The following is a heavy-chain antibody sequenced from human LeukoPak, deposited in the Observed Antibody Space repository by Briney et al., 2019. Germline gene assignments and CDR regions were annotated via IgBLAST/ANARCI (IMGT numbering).Heavy chain of an antibody. J-gene: IGHJ4*02. CDR1: GFTFSSYS. D-gene: IGHD5-18*01. CDR3: ASRSGYSYVNGYYFDC. CDR2: ISSSSSYI. Sequence: GGSLRLSCAASGFTFSSYSMNWVRQAPGKGLEWVSSISSSSSYIYYADSVKGRFTISRDNAKNSLYLQMNSLRAEDTAVYYCASRSGYSYVNGYYFDCWGQGTLVTVSS. V-gene: IGHV3-21*01.